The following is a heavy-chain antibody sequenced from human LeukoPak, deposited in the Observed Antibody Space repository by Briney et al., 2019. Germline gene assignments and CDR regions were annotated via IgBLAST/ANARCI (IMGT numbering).Heavy chain of an antibody. CDR2: ISAYNGNT. V-gene: IGHV1-18*01. D-gene: IGHD6-6*01. Sequence: ASVKLSCKASGYTFTSYGISWVRQAPGQGLEWMGWISAYNGNTNYAQKFQGRVTMTRDTSISTAYMELSRLRSDDTAVYSCAREDSSSSDWFDPWGQGTLVTVSS. J-gene: IGHJ5*02. CDR1: GYTFTSYG. CDR3: AREDSSSSDWFDP.